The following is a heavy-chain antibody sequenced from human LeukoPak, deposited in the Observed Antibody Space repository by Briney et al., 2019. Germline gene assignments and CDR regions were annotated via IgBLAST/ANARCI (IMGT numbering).Heavy chain of an antibody. D-gene: IGHD6-19*01. CDR1: GFTFSSYS. CDR3: ARASQREWLVTSYNYFDY. V-gene: IGHV3-21*01. Sequence: GGSLRLSCAASGFTFSSYSINWVRQAPGKGLEWVSSTSSSSSYIYYADSVKGRFTISRDNAKNTLYLQMNSLRAEDTAVYYCARASQREWLVTSYNYFDYWGQGTLVTVSS. J-gene: IGHJ4*02. CDR2: TSSSSSYI.